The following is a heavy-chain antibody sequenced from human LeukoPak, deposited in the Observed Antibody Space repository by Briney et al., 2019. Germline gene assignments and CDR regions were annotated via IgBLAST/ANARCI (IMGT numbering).Heavy chain of an antibody. J-gene: IGHJ4*02. D-gene: IGHD3-22*01. CDR1: GGSISSHY. Sequence: NPSETLSLTCTVSGGSISSHYWSWIRQPPGKGLEWIGYIYYSGSTNYNPSLKSRVTISVDTSKNQFSLKLSSVTAADTAVYYCARVTTMIVVVNWGPGTLVTVSS. V-gene: IGHV4-59*11. CDR2: IYYSGST. CDR3: ARVTTMIVVVN.